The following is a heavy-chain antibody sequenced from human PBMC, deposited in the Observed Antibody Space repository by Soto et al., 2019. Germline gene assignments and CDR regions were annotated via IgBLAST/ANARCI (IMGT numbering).Heavy chain of an antibody. CDR2: ISAYNGNT. V-gene: IGHV1-18*01. D-gene: IGHD3-10*01. CDR3: AGVEGGFGELSGSVDY. CDR1: GYTFTSYG. Sequence: QVQLVQSGAEVKKPGASVKVSCKASGYTFTSYGISWVRQAPGQGLEWMGWISAYNGNTNYAQKLQGRVTMTTDTSTSADYMELRSLRPDDTAVYYCAGVEGGFGELSGSVDYGGQGTLVTVSS. J-gene: IGHJ4*02.